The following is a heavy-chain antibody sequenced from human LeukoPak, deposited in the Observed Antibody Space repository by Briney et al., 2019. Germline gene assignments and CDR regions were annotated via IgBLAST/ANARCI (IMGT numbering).Heavy chain of an antibody. J-gene: IGHJ4*01. V-gene: IGHV3-30*04. CDR1: GFTFSAYV. CDR2: ISNDGSEK. D-gene: IGHD2-8*02. CDR3: VRDGGYTGGWTYGAGDY. Sequence: GGSLRLSCAASGFTFSAYVMHWVRQAPGKGLECVAVISNDGSEKYYAASVKGRFSISRDNSKNTLYLQMSSLRTEDTAVYYCVRDGGYTGGWTYGAGDYWGQGTLVTVSS.